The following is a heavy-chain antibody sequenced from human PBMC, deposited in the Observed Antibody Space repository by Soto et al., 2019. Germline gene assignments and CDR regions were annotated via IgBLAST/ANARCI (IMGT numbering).Heavy chain of an antibody. J-gene: IGHJ4*02. CDR2: IYPGDSDT. D-gene: IGHD6-6*01. V-gene: IGHV5-51*01. CDR1: GYSYSTYW. CDR3: ARPIDYASSSTGFDY. Sequence: PGESLKISCNGSGYSYSTYWISWVRQKPWKGLEFMGIIYPGDSDTRYSPSFQGQVTISADKTITTAYLQWSSLKASDTAMHYCARPIDYASSSTGFDYWGQGTLVTVSS.